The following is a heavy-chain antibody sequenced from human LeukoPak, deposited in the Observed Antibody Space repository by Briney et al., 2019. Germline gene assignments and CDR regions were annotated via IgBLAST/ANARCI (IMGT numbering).Heavy chain of an antibody. V-gene: IGHV1-69*04. CDR1: GGTFSSYA. CDR3: ARDGYSSSWYWFDY. J-gene: IGHJ4*02. Sequence: SVKVSCKASGGTFSSYATSWVRQAPGQGLEWMGRIIPIFGIANYAQKFQGRVTITADKSTSTAYMELSSLRSEDTAVYYCARDGYSSSWYWFDYWGQGTLVTVSS. CDR2: IIPIFGIA. D-gene: IGHD6-13*01.